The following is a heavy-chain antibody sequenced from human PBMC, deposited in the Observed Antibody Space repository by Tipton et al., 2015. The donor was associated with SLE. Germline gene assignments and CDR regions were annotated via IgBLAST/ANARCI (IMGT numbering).Heavy chain of an antibody. CDR3: ARSNWGWAFGI. D-gene: IGHD7-27*01. CDR2: IKQDGSET. CDR1: GFPFRSEW. Sequence: SLRLSCAASGFPFRSEWMSWVRQVPGKGLEWVANIKQDGSETHHVDSVRGRFTISRDNAKNSVYLQMNSLRVEDTAVYYCARSNWGWAFGIWGEGTMVTVSS. J-gene: IGHJ3*02. V-gene: IGHV3-7*01.